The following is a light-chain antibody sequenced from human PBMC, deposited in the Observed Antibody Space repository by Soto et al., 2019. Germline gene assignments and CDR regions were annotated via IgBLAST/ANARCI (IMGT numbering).Light chain of an antibody. CDR3: SSYTSSSTYVA. CDR2: DVS. Sequence: QSALTQPASVSGSPGQSITISCTGTSSGVGGYNYVSWYQQHPGKAPKLMIYDVSNRPSGVSNRFSGSKSGNTASLTISGLQAEDEADYYCSSYTSSSTYVAFGGGTKVTVL. J-gene: IGLJ2*01. CDR1: SSGVGGYNY. V-gene: IGLV2-14*01.